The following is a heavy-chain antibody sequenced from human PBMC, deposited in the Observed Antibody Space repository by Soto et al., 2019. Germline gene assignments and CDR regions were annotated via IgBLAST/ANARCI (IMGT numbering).Heavy chain of an antibody. J-gene: IGHJ4*02. Sequence: GGPLSLSCVVSRGTFTGDSRILVRQDPGKGLEWVAAISASGGATIHADSVKGRLTISRDNSKNTLYLQMNSLRAEDTAVYYCSTDVEGGRLFRGAFEYWGQGTQVIVS. CDR1: RGTFTGDS. CDR3: STDVEGGRLFRGAFEY. CDR2: ISASGGAT. D-gene: IGHD1-26*01. V-gene: IGHV3-23*01.